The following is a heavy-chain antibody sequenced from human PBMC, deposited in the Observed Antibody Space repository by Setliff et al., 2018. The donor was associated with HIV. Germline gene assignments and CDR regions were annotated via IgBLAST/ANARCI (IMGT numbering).Heavy chain of an antibody. CDR1: GFTFSSYG. J-gene: IGHJ6*02. CDR2: ISSSGSTI. V-gene: IGHV3-48*04. D-gene: IGHD6-19*01. CDR3: ARERIAVAGTLYYYYGMDV. Sequence: GSLRLSCAASGFTFSSYGMNWVRQAPGKGLEWVSYISSSGSTIYYADSVKGRFTISRDNAKNSLYLQMNSLRAEDTAVYYCARERIAVAGTLYYYYGMDVWGQGTTVTVSS.